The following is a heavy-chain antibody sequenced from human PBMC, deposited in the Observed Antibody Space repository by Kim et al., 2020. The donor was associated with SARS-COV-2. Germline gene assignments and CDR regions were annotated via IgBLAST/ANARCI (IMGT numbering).Heavy chain of an antibody. CDR1: GGTFSSYA. D-gene: IGHD5-18*01. CDR2: IIPMLGIA. CDR3: ARVDTPMGVGGWFDP. Sequence: SVKVSCKASGGTFSSYAINWVRQAPGQGLEWMGRIIPMLGIANYAQKFQGRVTITADKSTSTAYMELSSLRSEDTAVYYCARVDTPMGVGGWFDPWGQG. J-gene: IGHJ5*02. V-gene: IGHV1-69*04.